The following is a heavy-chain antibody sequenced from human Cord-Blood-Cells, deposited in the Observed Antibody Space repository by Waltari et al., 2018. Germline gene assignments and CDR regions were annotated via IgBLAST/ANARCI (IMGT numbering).Heavy chain of an antibody. D-gene: IGHD1-26*01. CDR1: GFTFSSSG. J-gene: IGHJ4*02. CDR2: ISYDGSNK. CDR3: AKDSVLDY. Sequence: QVQLVESGGGVVQPGRSLRLSCAASGFTFSSSGMHWVRQAPGKGLEWVAVISYDGSNKYYADSVKGRFTISRDNSKNTLYLQMNSLRAEDTAVYYCAKDSVLDYWGQGTLVTVSS. V-gene: IGHV3-30*18.